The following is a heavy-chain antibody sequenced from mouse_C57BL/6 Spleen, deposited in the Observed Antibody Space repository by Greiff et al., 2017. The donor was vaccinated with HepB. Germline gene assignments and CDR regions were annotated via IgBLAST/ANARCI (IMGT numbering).Heavy chain of an antibody. D-gene: IGHD4-1*01. J-gene: IGHJ2*01. CDR2: IYPGDGDT. V-gene: IGHV1-80*01. CDR3: ARSKANWDGGYYFDY. Sequence: VKLQESGAELVKPGASVKISCKASGYAFSSYWMNWVKQRPGKGLEWIGQIYPGDGDTNDNGKFKGKATLTADKTSSTAYRQLSSLTSEDSAVYFCARSKANWDGGYYFDYWGQGTTLTVSS. CDR1: GYAFSSYW.